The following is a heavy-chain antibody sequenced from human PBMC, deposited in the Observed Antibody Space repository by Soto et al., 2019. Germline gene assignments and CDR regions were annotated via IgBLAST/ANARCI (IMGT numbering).Heavy chain of an antibody. Sequence: PGESLKISCKGSGFSFTNYWIGWVRQMPGKGLEWMGIIFPGNSDPRYGPSFQGQVTISVDKSVNTAYLQWTSLEASDTAMYFCARLEDSRSIMKYWGQGTLVTVSS. CDR1: GFSFTNYW. CDR2: IFPGNSDP. D-gene: IGHD6-13*01. V-gene: IGHV5-51*01. CDR3: ARLEDSRSIMKY. J-gene: IGHJ4*02.